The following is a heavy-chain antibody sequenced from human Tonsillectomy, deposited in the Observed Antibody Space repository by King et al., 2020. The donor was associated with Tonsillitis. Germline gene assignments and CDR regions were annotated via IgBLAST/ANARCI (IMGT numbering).Heavy chain of an antibody. CDR2: INPNSGDT. CDR1: GNTFTGHY. J-gene: IGHJ1*01. D-gene: IGHD3-16*01. CDR3: ATIALGSDGSAYRYFRH. Sequence: QLVQSGAEVRKPGASVSVSCKPSGNTFTGHYFYWVRQAPGQGLEWMGWINPNSGDTDYAPKFQGRVTMTRDKSITKVYMGLSSLRPDDTAVYYCATIALGSDGSAYRYFRHWGQGTLVTVSS. V-gene: IGHV1-2*02.